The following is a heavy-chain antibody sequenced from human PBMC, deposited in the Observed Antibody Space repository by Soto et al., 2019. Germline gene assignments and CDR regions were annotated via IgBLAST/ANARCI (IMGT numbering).Heavy chain of an antibody. CDR2: ISHSGST. CDR1: GGSISSAAYY. Sequence: SSETLSLTCTVSGGSISSAAYYWSWIRQHPGKGLEWIGYISHSGSTYYTPSLKSRVIISADTSKNQFSVNLTSVTAADTAVYYCAREGRGYYDSSGYDSIGPWGQGTLVTVSS. D-gene: IGHD3-22*01. V-gene: IGHV4-31*03. CDR3: AREGRGYYDSSGYDSIGP. J-gene: IGHJ5*02.